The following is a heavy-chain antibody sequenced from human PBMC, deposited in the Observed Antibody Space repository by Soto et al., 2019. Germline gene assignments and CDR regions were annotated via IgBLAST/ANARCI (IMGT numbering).Heavy chain of an antibody. J-gene: IGHJ4*02. CDR1: GDSVSNNGAT. D-gene: IGHD6-19*01. CDR3: ARDRPDFLSAFDY. CDR2: AYYRSRWIY. V-gene: IGHV6-1*01. Sequence: PSQTLSLTCAISGDSVSNNGATWNWITQSPSRGHEWLGRAYYRSRWIYDYAMSVKSRVSINPDTSKNQVSLQLNSVTPADTAVYYCARDRPDFLSAFDYWGRGTLVTVSS.